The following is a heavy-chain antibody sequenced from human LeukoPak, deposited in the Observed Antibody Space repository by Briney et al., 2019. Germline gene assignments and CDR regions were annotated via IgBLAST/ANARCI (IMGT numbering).Heavy chain of an antibody. D-gene: IGHD3-10*01. Sequence: ASVKVSCKASGYTLTNYGISWVRQAPGQGLEWMGWISPSDRNRNYAQNLQGRVTITTDTSTSTAYMVLRSLRSDDTAMYYCARDHVMGADRGSIFFDYWGQGTLVTVSS. CDR2: ISPSDRNR. CDR1: GYTLTNYG. J-gene: IGHJ4*02. CDR3: ARDHVMGADRGSIFFDY. V-gene: IGHV1-18*01.